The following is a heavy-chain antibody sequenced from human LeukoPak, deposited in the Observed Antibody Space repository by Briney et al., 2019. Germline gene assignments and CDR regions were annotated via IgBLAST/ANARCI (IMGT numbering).Heavy chain of an antibody. CDR3: ARWLTGTGTNYYYYGMDV. J-gene: IGHJ6*02. V-gene: IGHV3-48*01. Sequence: PGGSLRLSCAASGFTFSSYSMNWVRQAPGKGLEWVSHITASGTAMFYADSVKGRFTISRDNSKNTLYLQMNSLRAEDTAVYYCARWLTGTGTNYYYYGMDVWGQGTTVTVSS. CDR2: ITASGTAM. CDR1: GFTFSSYS. D-gene: IGHD1-1*01.